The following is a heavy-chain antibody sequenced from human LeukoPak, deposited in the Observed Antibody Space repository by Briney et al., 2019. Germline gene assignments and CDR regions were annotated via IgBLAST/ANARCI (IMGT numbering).Heavy chain of an antibody. D-gene: IGHD6-13*01. CDR2: IYSGGST. Sequence: GGSLRLSCAASGFTVSSNYMSWVRQAPGKGLQWVSVIYSGGSTYYADSVKVRFTISRDNSKNTLYLQMNSLRAEDTAVYYCARRDSSGWYAFDYWGQGTLVTVSS. CDR3: ARRDSSGWYAFDY. J-gene: IGHJ4*02. CDR1: GFTVSSNY. V-gene: IGHV3-53*01.